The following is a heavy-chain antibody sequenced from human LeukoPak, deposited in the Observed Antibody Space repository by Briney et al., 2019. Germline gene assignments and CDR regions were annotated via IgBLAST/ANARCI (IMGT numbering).Heavy chain of an antibody. CDR1: GFTFSSYA. J-gene: IGHJ4*02. CDR2: ISGSGGST. CDR3: AQAPSRRAENYFDY. Sequence: HPGGSLRLSCAASGFTFSSYAMSWVRQAPGKGLEWVSAISGSGGSTYYADSVKGRFTISRDNSKNTLYLQMNSLRAEDTAVYYCAQAPSRRAENYFDYWGQGTLVTVSS. V-gene: IGHV3-23*01. D-gene: IGHD1-14*01.